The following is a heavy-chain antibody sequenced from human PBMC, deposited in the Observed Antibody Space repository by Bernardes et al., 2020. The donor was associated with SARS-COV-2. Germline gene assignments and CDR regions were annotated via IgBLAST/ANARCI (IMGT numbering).Heavy chain of an antibody. CDR1: GYTFTGYY. V-gene: IGHV1-2*02. CDR3: ARDGSSSWYVWFDP. Sequence: ASVKVSCKASGYTFTGYYMHWVRQAPGQGLEWMGWINPNSGGTNYAQKFQGRVTMTRDTSISTAYMELRRLRSDDTAVYYCARDGSSSWYVWFDPWGQGPLVTVSS. CDR2: INPNSGGT. J-gene: IGHJ5*02. D-gene: IGHD6-13*01.